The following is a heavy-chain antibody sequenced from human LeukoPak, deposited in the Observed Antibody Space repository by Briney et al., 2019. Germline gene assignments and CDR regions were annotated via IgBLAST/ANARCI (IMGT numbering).Heavy chain of an antibody. CDR3: ARSPTYYYGMDV. CDR1: GFTFSSYG. V-gene: IGHV3-33*01. Sequence: GGSLRLSCAASGFTFSSYGMHWVRQAPGKGLEWVAVIWYDGSNKYYADSVKGRFAISRDNSKNTLYLQMNSLRAEDTAVYYCARSPTYYYGMDVWGQGTTVTVSS. J-gene: IGHJ6*02. CDR2: IWYDGSNK.